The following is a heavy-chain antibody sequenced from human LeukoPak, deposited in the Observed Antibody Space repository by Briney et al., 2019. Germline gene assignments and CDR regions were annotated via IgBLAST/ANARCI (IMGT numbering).Heavy chain of an antibody. CDR2: IYYSGST. V-gene: IGHV4-59*01. CDR3: ARDRRYCSGGSCYYYYGMDV. Sequence: SETLALTCTVSGGSISSYYWSWIRQPPGKGLEWIGYIYYSGSTNYNPSLKSRVTISVDTSKNQFSLKLSSVTAADTAVYYCARDRRYCSGGSCYYYYGMDVWGKGTTVTVSS. J-gene: IGHJ6*04. CDR1: GGSISSYY. D-gene: IGHD2-15*01.